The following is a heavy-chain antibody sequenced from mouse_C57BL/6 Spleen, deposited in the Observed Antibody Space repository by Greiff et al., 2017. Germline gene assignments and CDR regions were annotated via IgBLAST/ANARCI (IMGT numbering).Heavy chain of an antibody. V-gene: IGHV1-4*01. CDR3: ARQGVVATDAMDY. CDR2: INPSSGYT. Sequence: QVQLQQSGAELARPGASVKMSCKASGYTFTSYTMHWVKQRPGQGLEWIGYINPSSGYTKYNQKFKDKATLTADKSSSTAYMQLSSLTSEDSAVYYCARQGVVATDAMDYWGQGTSVTVSS. J-gene: IGHJ4*01. CDR1: GYTFTSYT. D-gene: IGHD1-1*01.